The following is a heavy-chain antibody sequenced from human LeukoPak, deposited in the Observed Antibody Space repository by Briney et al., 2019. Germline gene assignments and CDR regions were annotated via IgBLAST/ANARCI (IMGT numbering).Heavy chain of an antibody. J-gene: IGHJ4*02. CDR2: ISGSGGST. V-gene: IGHV3-23*01. CDR1: GFPFSSHG. Sequence: PGGSLRLSCEASGFPFSSHGMHWVRQAPGKGLEWVSAISGSGGSTYYADSVKGRFTISRDNSKNTLYLQMNSLRAEDTAVYYCANKIPFDYWGQGTLVTVSS. CDR3: ANKIPFDY.